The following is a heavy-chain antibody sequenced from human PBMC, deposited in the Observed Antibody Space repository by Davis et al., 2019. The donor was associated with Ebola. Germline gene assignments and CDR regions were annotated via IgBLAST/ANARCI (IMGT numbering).Heavy chain of an antibody. CDR1: GGSISRSSYY. J-gene: IGHJ3*01. V-gene: IGHV4-39*01. CDR2: IYYGGSA. CDR3: VRPTSSGSYYMDAFDV. Sequence: MPGGSLRLSCTVSGGSISRSSYYWGCIRQPPGKGLEWIGRIYYGGSAYYNPSLKSRVTISVDTSKNQFSLRLSSVTAADTAVYYCVRPTSSGSYYMDAFDVWGQGTMVTVSS. D-gene: IGHD3-10*01.